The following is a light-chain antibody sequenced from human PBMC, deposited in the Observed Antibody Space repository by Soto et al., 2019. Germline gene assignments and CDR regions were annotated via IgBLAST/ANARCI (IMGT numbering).Light chain of an antibody. J-gene: IGKJ1*01. CDR2: DAS. Sequence: DIQMTQSPSTLSASVGDRVTITCRASQSISSWLAWYQQKPGKAPRLLIYDASSMDTGVPARFSGSGSGTEFTLTITSLEPDDFAAYYCQQYGSYPWPFGQGTKVDI. CDR1: QSISSW. CDR3: QQYGSYPWP. V-gene: IGKV1-5*01.